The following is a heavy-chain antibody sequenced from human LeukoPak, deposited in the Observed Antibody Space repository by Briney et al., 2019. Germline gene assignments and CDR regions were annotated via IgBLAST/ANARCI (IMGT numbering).Heavy chain of an antibody. J-gene: IGHJ4*02. CDR2: IYYSGST. CDR1: GGSISSYY. D-gene: IGHD6-13*01. CDR3: ARSPRRIAAAGTFDY. Sequence: SETLSLTCTVSGGSISSYYWSWIRQPPGKGLEWIGYIYYSGSTNYNPSLKSRVTISVVTSKNQFSLKLSSVTAADTAVYYCARSPRRIAAAGTFDYWGQGTLVTVSS. V-gene: IGHV4-59*01.